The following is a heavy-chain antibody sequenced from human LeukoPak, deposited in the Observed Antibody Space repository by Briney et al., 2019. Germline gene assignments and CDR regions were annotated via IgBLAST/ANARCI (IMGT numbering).Heavy chain of an antibody. CDR2: VNIYNGNT. V-gene: IGHV1-18*04. CDR3: ARDFRTYYDFWSNYYIFDY. Sequence: ASVKVSCKASGYTFTGYYMHWVRQAPGQGLEWMGWVNIYNGNTTYAQKFQGRITMTTDTSTSTTYMELRSLRSDDTAVYYCARDFRTYYDFWSNYYIFDYWGQGTLVTVSS. D-gene: IGHD3-3*01. CDR1: GYTFTGYY. J-gene: IGHJ4*02.